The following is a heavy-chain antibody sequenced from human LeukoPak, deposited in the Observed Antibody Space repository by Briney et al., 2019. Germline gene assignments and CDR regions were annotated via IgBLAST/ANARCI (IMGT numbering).Heavy chain of an antibody. Sequence: PGGSLRLSCGASGFSFSSFWMTWVRQPPGKGLEWVANINERGTEEHYVDSVKGRFTISRDNSKNTLYLQMNSLRAEDTAMYYCASSYSGYAWGDYWGQGTLVSVSS. CDR3: ASSYSGYAWGDY. CDR1: GFSFSSFW. CDR2: INERGTEE. V-gene: IGHV3-7*01. J-gene: IGHJ4*02. D-gene: IGHD5-12*01.